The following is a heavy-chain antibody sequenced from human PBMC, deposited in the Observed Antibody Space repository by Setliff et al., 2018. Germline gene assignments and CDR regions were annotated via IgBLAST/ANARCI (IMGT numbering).Heavy chain of an antibody. CDR1: GFTFDNYC. CDR2: IKPDGTET. Sequence: GGSLRLSCAASGFTFDNYCMGWVRQPPGKGLEWVASIKPDGTETYYVDSVKGRFTVSRDNPKNSLYLQMSSLSAEDTAIYYCAKELVVVAITWGFDYWGQGTLVTVSS. D-gene: IGHD3-22*01. J-gene: IGHJ4*02. CDR3: AKELVVVAITWGFDY. V-gene: IGHV3-7*03.